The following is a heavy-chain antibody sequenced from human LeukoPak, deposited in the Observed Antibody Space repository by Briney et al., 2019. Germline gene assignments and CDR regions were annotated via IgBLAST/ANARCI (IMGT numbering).Heavy chain of an antibody. CDR1: GGTFSSYA. CDR3: ARDHSSSSRWFDY. CDR2: IIPIFGTA. Sequence: SVKVSCKASGGTFSSYAISWVRQAPGQGLEWMGGIIPIFGTANYAQKLQGRVTMTTDTSTSTAYMELRSLRSDDTAVYYCARDHSSSSRWFDYWGQGTLVTVSS. J-gene: IGHJ4*02. V-gene: IGHV1-69*05. D-gene: IGHD6-6*01.